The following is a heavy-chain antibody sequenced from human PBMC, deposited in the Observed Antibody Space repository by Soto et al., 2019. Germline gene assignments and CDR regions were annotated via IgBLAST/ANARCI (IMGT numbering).Heavy chain of an antibody. CDR1: GFTFSSYS. D-gene: IGHD6-13*01. J-gene: IGHJ4*02. Sequence: VQLVESGGGLVKPGGSLRLSCAASGFTFSSYSMNWVRQAPGKGLEWVSSISSSSSYIYYADSVKGRFTISRDNAKNSLYLQMNSLRAEDTAVYYCARAAAGGEYFDYWGQGTLVTVSS. CDR3: ARAAAGGEYFDY. V-gene: IGHV3-21*01. CDR2: ISSSSSYI.